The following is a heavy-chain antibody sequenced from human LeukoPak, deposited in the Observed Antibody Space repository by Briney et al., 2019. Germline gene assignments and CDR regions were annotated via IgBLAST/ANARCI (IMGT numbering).Heavy chain of an antibody. V-gene: IGHV1-69*05. Sequence: SVKVSCKASGGTFSSYAISWVRQAPGQGLEWMGGIIPIFGTANYAQKFQGRVTITTDESTSTAYMELSSLRSEDTAVYYCARTDTAMAAYYYYMDVWGKGTTVTVSS. CDR1: GGTFSSYA. D-gene: IGHD5-18*01. CDR2: IIPIFGTA. J-gene: IGHJ6*03. CDR3: ARTDTAMAAYYYYMDV.